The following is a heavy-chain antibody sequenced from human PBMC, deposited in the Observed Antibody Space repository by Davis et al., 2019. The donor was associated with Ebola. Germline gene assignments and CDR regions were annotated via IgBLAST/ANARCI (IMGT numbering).Heavy chain of an antibody. CDR3: ARAVGSSTSWFDP. CDR1: GGSISSYY. V-gene: IGHV4-34*01. D-gene: IGHD2-2*01. Sequence: MPSETLSLTCTVSGGSISSYYWSWIRQPPGKGLEWIGEINHSGSTNYNPSLKSRVTISVDTSKNQFSLKLSSVTAADTAVYYCARAVGSSTSWFDPWGQGTLVTVSS. J-gene: IGHJ5*02. CDR2: INHSGST.